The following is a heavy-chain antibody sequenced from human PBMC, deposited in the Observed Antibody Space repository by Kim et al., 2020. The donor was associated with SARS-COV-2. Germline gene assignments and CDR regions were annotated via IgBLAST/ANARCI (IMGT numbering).Heavy chain of an antibody. J-gene: IGHJ5*02. D-gene: IGHD3-3*01. Sequence: GGSLRLSCAASGFTVSSNYMSWVRQAPGKGLDWVSVIYSGGSTYYADSVKFRFTISRDNSKNTLSLQMNSLRAEDTAVYYCARSLAPTYYDFWSGYYSWFDHWGQGTLV. CDR1: GFTVSSNY. V-gene: IGHV3-66*01. CDR3: ARSLAPTYYDFWSGYYSWFDH. CDR2: IYSGGST.